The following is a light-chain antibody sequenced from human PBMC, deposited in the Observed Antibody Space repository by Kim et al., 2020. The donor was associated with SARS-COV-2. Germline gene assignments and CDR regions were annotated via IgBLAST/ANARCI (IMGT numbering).Light chain of an antibody. Sequence: QSALTQPPSASGSPGQSVTISCTGTSSDVGAYKFVSWYQQHPGQAPKLIIYEVSLRPSAVPDRFSGSKSGNTASLTVSGLQAEDEADYYCSSFAGSDNYVFGTGTKVTVL. CDR3: SSFAGSDNYV. CDR2: EVS. V-gene: IGLV2-8*01. J-gene: IGLJ1*01. CDR1: SSDVGAYKF.